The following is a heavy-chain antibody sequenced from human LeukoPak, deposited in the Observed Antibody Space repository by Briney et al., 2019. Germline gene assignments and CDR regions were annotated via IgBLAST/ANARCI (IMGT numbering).Heavy chain of an antibody. CDR1: GFTFSSYE. Sequence: GGSLRLSCATSGFTFSSYEMNWVRQAPGKGLEWVSYISSSGSTIYYADSVKGRFTISRDNAKNSLYLQMNSLRAEDTAVYYCARGLLRYFDWLLTGGGFDYWGQGTLVTVSS. CDR3: ARGLLRYFDWLLTGGGFDY. CDR2: ISSSGSTI. D-gene: IGHD3-9*01. V-gene: IGHV3-48*03. J-gene: IGHJ4*02.